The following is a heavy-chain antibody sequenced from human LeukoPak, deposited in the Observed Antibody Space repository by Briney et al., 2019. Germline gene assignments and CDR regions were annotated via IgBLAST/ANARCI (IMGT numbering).Heavy chain of an antibody. D-gene: IGHD2-8*01. CDR3: ATESRMVPRRAFDI. J-gene: IGHJ3*02. CDR2: ISAYNGNT. CDR1: GYTFTSYG. V-gene: IGHV1-18*01. Sequence: ASVKVSCKASGYTFTSYGISWVRQAPGQGVEWMGWISAYNGNTNYAQKLQGRVTMTTDTSTSTAYMELRSLRSDDTAVYYCATESRMVPRRAFDIWGQGTMVTVSS.